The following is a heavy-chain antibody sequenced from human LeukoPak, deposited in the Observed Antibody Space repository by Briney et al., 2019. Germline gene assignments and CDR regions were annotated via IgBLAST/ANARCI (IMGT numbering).Heavy chain of an antibody. Sequence: PGGSLRLSCAASGFTFSSYEMNWVRQAPGKGLEWVSYISSSGSTIYYADSVKGRFTISRDNAKNSLYLQMNSLRAEDTAVYYCERDLAWTSTVTPFGYWGQGTLVTVSS. CDR3: ERDLAWTSTVTPFGY. D-gene: IGHD4-17*01. CDR1: GFTFSSYE. CDR2: ISSSGSTI. J-gene: IGHJ4*02. V-gene: IGHV3-48*03.